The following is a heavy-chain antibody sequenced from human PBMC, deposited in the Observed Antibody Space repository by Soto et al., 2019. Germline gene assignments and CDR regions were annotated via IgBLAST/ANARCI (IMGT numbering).Heavy chain of an antibody. CDR1: GFRFSIYS. CDR2: ITSDTNTI. CDR3: ARSVEGHFDY. Sequence: EVQLVESGGGLVHPGGSLRLSCAASGFRFSIYSMNWVRQAPGKGLEWSAYITSDTNTIKYADSVKGRFTISRDNAKNSVYLQMNSLGDEDTAVYYCARSVEGHFDYWGQGTVVTVSS. D-gene: IGHD6-19*01. V-gene: IGHV3-48*02. J-gene: IGHJ4*02.